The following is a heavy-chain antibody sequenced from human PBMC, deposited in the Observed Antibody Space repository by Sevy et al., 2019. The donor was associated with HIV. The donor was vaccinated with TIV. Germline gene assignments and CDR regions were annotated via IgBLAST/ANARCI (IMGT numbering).Heavy chain of an antibody. CDR1: GYIFTDYY. J-gene: IGHJ6*02. Sequence: ASVKVSCKASGYIFTDYYIHWVRQAPGQGLEWMAWINSDSGVTNYAQGFQGEVTVTRDTSFSTAYLELSRLKSNDTAIYYCARLTTQPTSDLYGMDVWGQGTRVTVSS. D-gene: IGHD4-4*01. CDR3: ARLTTQPTSDLYGMDV. V-gene: IGHV1-2*02. CDR2: INSDSGVT.